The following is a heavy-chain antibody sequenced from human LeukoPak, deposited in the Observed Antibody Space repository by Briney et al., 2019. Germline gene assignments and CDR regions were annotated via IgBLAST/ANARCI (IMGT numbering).Heavy chain of an antibody. CDR1: GYSFTSYW. J-gene: IGHJ3*02. CDR2: IYPGDSDT. CDR3: ARFPPSGYSSSWYVAFDI. D-gene: IGHD6-13*01. Sequence: GESLKISCKGSGYSFTSYWIGWVRQMPGKGLEWMGIIYPGDSDTRYSPSFQGQVTISADKSISTAYLQWSSLKASDTAMYYCARFPPSGYSSSWYVAFDIWGQGTMVTVSS. V-gene: IGHV5-51*01.